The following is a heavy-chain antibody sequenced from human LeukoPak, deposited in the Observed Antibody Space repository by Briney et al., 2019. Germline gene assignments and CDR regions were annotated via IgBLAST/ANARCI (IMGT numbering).Heavy chain of an antibody. CDR2: IRYDGINK. Sequence: GGSLRLSCAASGFTFSSYGMNWVRQAPGKGVEWGAFIRYDGINKYYADSVKGRFTISRDNSKNTLYLQINSLRAEDTAVYYCAKDIGPYCSGGSCYFGDYFDYWGQGTLVTVSS. D-gene: IGHD2-15*01. CDR1: GFTFSSYG. J-gene: IGHJ4*02. V-gene: IGHV3-30*02. CDR3: AKDIGPYCSGGSCYFGDYFDY.